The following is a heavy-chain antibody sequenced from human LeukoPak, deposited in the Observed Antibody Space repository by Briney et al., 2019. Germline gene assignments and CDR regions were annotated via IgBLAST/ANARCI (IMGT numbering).Heavy chain of an antibody. CDR1: GDTFTSYW. V-gene: IGHV5-51*01. CDR2: IYPGDSDT. J-gene: IGHJ6*03. D-gene: IGHD1-26*01. Sequence: GESLKISSKGSGDTFTSYWISWVRQLPGKGLEWMGIIYPGDSDTRYSPSFQGQVTISADKSITTAYLQWSSLQASDTAMYYCARLSSGSYYGETYYYYYMDVWGKGTTVTVSS. CDR3: ARLSSGSYYGETYYYYYMDV.